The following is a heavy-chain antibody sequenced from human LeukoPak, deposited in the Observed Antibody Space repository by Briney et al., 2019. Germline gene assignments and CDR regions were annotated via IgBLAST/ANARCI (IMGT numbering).Heavy chain of an antibody. Sequence: PSETLSLTCAVSGGSISSGGYYWGWIRQPPGKGLEWIGSIYHSGSTYYNPSLKSRVTISVDTSKNQFSLKLSSVTAADTAVYYCARQIGYYYGSGRANYYYYYMGVWGKGTTVTISS. CDR3: ARQIGYYYGSGRANYYYYYMGV. CDR2: IYHSGST. V-gene: IGHV4-39*07. J-gene: IGHJ6*03. CDR1: GGSISSGGYY. D-gene: IGHD3-10*01.